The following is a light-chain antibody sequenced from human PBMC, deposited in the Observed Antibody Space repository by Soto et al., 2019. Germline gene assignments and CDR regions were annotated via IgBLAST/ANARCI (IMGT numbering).Light chain of an antibody. CDR2: LNSDGSH. CDR3: QTWGTGIHVV. V-gene: IGLV4-69*01. Sequence: QSVLTQSPPASASLGASVKLTCTLSSGHSSYAIAWHQQQPEKGPRYLMKLNSDGSHSKGDGIPDRFSGSSSGAERYLTISSLQSEDEADYYCQTWGTGIHVVFGGGTKLTVL. CDR1: SGHSSYA. J-gene: IGLJ2*01.